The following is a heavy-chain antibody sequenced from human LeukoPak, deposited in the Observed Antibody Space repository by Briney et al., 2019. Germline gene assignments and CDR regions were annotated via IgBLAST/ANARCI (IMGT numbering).Heavy chain of an antibody. CDR2: IYYSGST. CDR1: GGSISSYY. CDR3: ARGNSDYDILTGYYDY. J-gene: IGHJ4*02. D-gene: IGHD3-9*01. Sequence: PSETLSLTCTVSGGSISSYYWSWIRQPPGKGLEWIGYIYYSGSTNYNPSLKSRVTISVDTSKNQFSLKLSSVTAADTAVYYCARGNSDYDILTGYYDYWGQGTPVTVSS. V-gene: IGHV4-59*01.